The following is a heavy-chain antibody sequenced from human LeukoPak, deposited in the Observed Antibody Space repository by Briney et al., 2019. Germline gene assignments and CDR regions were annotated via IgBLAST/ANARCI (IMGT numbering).Heavy chain of an antibody. CDR2: ITNTPNNYAS. J-gene: IGHJ4*02. CDR1: GFTFTDHY. Sequence: PGRSLRLSCAASGFTFTDHYMDWVRQAPGKGLEWIGRITNTPNNYASQYAASVRGRFTISRDDSKSSLFLQMNSLKTEDTAIYFCARDTATALDYWSQGTLVTVSP. V-gene: IGHV3-72*01. D-gene: IGHD6-13*01. CDR3: ARDTATALDY.